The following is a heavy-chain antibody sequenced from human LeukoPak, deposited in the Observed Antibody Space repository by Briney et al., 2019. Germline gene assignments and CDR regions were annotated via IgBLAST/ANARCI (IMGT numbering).Heavy chain of an antibody. Sequence: SETLSLTCTVSGGSIGSGSYYWSWIRQPAGKGLEWIGRIYTSGSTNYNPSLKSRVTISVDTSKNQFSLKLSSVTAADTAVYYCARGKDYYDSSGYSPSYDYWGQGTLVTVSS. CDR2: IYTSGST. CDR3: ARGKDYYDSSGYSPSYDY. D-gene: IGHD3-22*01. V-gene: IGHV4-61*02. CDR1: GGSIGSGSYY. J-gene: IGHJ4*02.